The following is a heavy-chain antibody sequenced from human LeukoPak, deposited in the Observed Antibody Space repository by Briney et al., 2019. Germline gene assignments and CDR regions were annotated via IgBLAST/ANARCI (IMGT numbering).Heavy chain of an antibody. CDR3: AKLQYSSSHY. V-gene: IGHV3-48*01. CDR1: GFTFSNYG. J-gene: IGHJ4*02. Sequence: GGSLRLSCAASGFTFSNYGMNWVRQAPGKGLECVSYISSGSSTIYYADSVKGRFTISRDNSKNTLYLQMNSLRAEDTAVYYCAKLQYSSSHYWGQGTLVTVSS. CDR2: ISSGSSTI. D-gene: IGHD6-6*01.